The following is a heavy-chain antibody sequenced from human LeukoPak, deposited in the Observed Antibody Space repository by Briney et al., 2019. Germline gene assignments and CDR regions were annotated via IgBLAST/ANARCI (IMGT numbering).Heavy chain of an antibody. J-gene: IGHJ4*02. D-gene: IGHD2-2*01. CDR1: GFTFSSDA. Sequence: GGSLRLSCAASGFTFSSDAMSWVRQAPGKGLEWVSGISGSGGSTYYADPVTGRFTISRDNSKNTLYLQMNSLRAEDTAIYYCAKLGYCSSTSCSMGGLDFWGQGTLVTVSS. CDR2: ISGSGGST. CDR3: AKLGYCSSTSCSMGGLDF. V-gene: IGHV3-23*01.